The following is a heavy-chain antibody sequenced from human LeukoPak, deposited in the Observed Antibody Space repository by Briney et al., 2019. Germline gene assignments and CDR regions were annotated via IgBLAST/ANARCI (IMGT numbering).Heavy chain of an antibody. CDR3: ARAGYCSGGSCYSFDY. CDR2: IYNSGST. Sequence: SETLSLTCTVSVGSISSYYWSWIRQPAGKGLEWIGRIYNSGSTNYNPSLKSRVTMSVDTSKNQFSLKLSPVTAADTAVYYCARAGYCSGGSCYSFDYWGQGTLVTVSS. V-gene: IGHV4-4*07. D-gene: IGHD2-15*01. CDR1: VGSISSYY. J-gene: IGHJ4*02.